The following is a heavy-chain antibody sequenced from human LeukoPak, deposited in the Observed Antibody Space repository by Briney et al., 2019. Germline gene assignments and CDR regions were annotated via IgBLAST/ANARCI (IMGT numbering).Heavy chain of an antibody. J-gene: IGHJ6*03. CDR1: AYSISSGYY. D-gene: IGHD3-3*01. CDR2: MYQSGST. Sequence: SETLSLTCTVSAYSISSGYYWAWIRQPPGKGLEWIGSMYQSGSTYYNPSLESRVTISEDTSKEQFSLNLSTVTAADTAVYYCATASNTNYYYYMDVWGKGTTVTVSS. CDR3: ATASNTNYYYYMDV. V-gene: IGHV4-38-2*02.